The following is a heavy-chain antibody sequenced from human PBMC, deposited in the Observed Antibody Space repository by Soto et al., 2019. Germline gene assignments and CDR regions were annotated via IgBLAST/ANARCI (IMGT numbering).Heavy chain of an antibody. CDR1: GITVSHNY. V-gene: IGHV3-74*01. J-gene: IGHJ6*02. CDR3: ASDLSGRADV. D-gene: IGHD3-10*01. CDR2: MNEDGGTT. Sequence: QPGGSLRLSCAASGITVSHNYMSWVRQAPGKGLEWVSRMNEDGGTTDYADSVKGRFTISRDNAKNTLYLQMNSLRVEDTAVYYCASDLSGRADVWGQGTTVTVSS.